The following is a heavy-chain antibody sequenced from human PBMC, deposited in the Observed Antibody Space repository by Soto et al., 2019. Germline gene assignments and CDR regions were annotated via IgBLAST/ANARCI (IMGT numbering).Heavy chain of an antibody. CDR3: ARSYYDLWSGYLDF. CDR1: GFTFSSYD. D-gene: IGHD3-3*01. CDR2: IGTAGDT. J-gene: IGHJ4*02. V-gene: IGHV3-13*01. Sequence: PGGSLRLSCAASGFTFSSYDMHWVRQATGKGLEWVSAIGTAGDTYYPGSVKGRFTISRENAKNSLYLQMNSLRAGDTAVYYCARSYYDLWSGYLDFWGQGTLVTVSS.